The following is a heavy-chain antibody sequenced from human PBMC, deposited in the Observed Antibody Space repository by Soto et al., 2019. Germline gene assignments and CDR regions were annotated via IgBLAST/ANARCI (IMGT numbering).Heavy chain of an antibody. CDR1: GGTFSSYA. D-gene: IGHD2-2*01. V-gene: IGHV1-69*13. Sequence: SVKVSCKASGGTFSSYAISWVRQAPGQGLEWMGGIIPIFGTANYAQKFQGRVTITADESTSTAYMELSSLRSEDTAVYYCARGVVPAARHYGMDVWGQGATVTVSS. CDR2: IIPIFGTA. J-gene: IGHJ6*02. CDR3: ARGVVPAARHYGMDV.